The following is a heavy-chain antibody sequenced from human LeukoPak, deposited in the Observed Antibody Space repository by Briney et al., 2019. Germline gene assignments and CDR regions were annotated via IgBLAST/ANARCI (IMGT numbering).Heavy chain of an antibody. CDR3: ARELYSQGVDY. V-gene: IGHV1-46*01. Sequence: ASVKVSCKASGYTFTSYYMHWVRQAPGQGLEWMGIINPSGGSTSYAQKFQGRVTMTRDTSISTAYMELSRLRSDDAAVYYCARELYSQGVDYWGQGTLVTVSS. D-gene: IGHD2-21*01. CDR1: GYTFTSYY. CDR2: INPSGGST. J-gene: IGHJ4*02.